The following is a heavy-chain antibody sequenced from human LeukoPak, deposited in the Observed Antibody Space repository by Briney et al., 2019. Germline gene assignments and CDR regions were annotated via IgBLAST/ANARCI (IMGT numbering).Heavy chain of an antibody. J-gene: IGHJ6*03. CDR1: GYTFTRYY. D-gene: IGHD2-2*01. Sequence: ASVKVSCKASGYTFTRYYMHWVRQAPGQGLEWMGWINPNSGGTNYAQKFQGRVTMTRDTSISTAYMELSRLRSDDTAVYYCARDPASMPHPADYYYYMDVWGKGTTVTVSS. V-gene: IGHV1-2*02. CDR3: ARDPASMPHPADYYYYMDV. CDR2: INPNSGGT.